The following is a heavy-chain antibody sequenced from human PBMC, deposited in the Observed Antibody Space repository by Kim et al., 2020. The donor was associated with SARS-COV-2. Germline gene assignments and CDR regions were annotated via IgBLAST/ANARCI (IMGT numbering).Heavy chain of an antibody. J-gene: IGHJ6*02. D-gene: IGHD6-13*01. V-gene: IGHV3-33*01. Sequence: GGSLRLSCAASGFTFSSYGMHWVRQAPGKGLEWVAVIWYDGSNKYYADSVKGRFTISRDNSKNTLYLQMNSLRAEDTAVYYCARDWKYSSSWYVYYYGMDVWGQGTTVTVSS. CDR1: GFTFSSYG. CDR2: IWYDGSNK. CDR3: ARDWKYSSSWYVYYYGMDV.